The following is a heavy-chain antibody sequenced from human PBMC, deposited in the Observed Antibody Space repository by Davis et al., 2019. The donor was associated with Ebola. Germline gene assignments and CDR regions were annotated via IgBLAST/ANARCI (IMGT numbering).Heavy chain of an antibody. CDR1: GFTFSSYA. V-gene: IGHV3-23*01. Sequence: GESLKISCAASGFTFSSYAMSWVRQAPGKGLEWVSAISGSGDDTYYADSVKGRFTISRDNSKNTLYLQMFSLRAEDTAVYYCAKDCSRTTSYCYYYMDVWGKGTTVTVSS. D-gene: IGHD2-2*01. CDR3: AKDCSRTTSYCYYYMDV. J-gene: IGHJ6*03. CDR2: ISGSGDDT.